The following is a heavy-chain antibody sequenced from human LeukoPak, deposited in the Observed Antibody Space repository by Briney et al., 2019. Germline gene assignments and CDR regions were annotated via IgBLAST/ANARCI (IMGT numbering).Heavy chain of an antibody. CDR3: AKDRGF. CDR2: ISASGGST. Sequence: GGSLRLSCGASGFIFSTYAMTWVRQAPGKGLEWVSAISASGGSTYYADSVKGRFTISRDNSNNTVYLQMNSLRAEDTAVYYCAKDRGFWGQGTLVTVSS. CDR1: GFIFSTYA. D-gene: IGHD1-26*01. V-gene: IGHV3-23*01. J-gene: IGHJ4*02.